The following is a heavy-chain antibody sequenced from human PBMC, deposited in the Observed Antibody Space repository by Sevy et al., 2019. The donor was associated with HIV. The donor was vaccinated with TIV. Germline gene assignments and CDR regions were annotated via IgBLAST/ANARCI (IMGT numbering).Heavy chain of an antibody. J-gene: IGHJ4*02. CDR2: ISRSSTYI. CDR3: ARDSGYTGYD. CDR1: GFTFSTYC. D-gene: IGHD5-12*01. Sequence: GGSLRLSCATSGFTFSTYCMNWVRQAPGKGLEWVSSISRSSTYIYYTDSVKGRFTLSRDNARNSLYLQMNSLRVDDTAVYYCARDSGYTGYDWGQGTLVTVSS. V-gene: IGHV3-21*01.